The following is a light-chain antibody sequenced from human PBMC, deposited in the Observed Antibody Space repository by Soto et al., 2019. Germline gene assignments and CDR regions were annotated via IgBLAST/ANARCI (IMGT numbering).Light chain of an antibody. V-gene: IGKV3-11*01. J-gene: IGKJ5*01. CDR1: QSVSTY. CDR3: QQRSNWPIT. CDR2: DAS. Sequence: EVVLTQSPVTLSLAPGERATPSRRASQSVSTYLAWYQQKPGQAPRLLIYDASSRATGIPARFSGSGSGTDFTLTISSLEPEDFAVYYCQQRSNWPITFGQGTRLEIK.